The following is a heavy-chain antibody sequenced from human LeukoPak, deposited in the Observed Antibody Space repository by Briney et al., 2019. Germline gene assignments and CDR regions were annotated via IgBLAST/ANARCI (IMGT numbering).Heavy chain of an antibody. D-gene: IGHD5-12*01. Sequence: PGGSLRLSCAASGSTFSSYWMSWVRQAPGKGLEWVANIKQDGSQKYYVDSVKGRFTISRDNAKKSLYLQMNSLRAEDTAVYYCARDYIVATFNDYWGQGTLVTVSS. J-gene: IGHJ4*02. V-gene: IGHV3-7*03. CDR1: GSTFSSYW. CDR3: ARDYIVATFNDY. CDR2: IKQDGSQK.